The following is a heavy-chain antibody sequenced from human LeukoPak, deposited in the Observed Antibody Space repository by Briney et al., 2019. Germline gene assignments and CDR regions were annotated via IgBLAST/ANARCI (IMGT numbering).Heavy chain of an antibody. CDR1: GGSISSYY. V-gene: IGHV4-59*01. D-gene: IGHD3-10*01. J-gene: IGHJ5*02. CDR3: ARGIGPGDFWFDP. CDR2: IYYSGST. Sequence: SETLSLTCTVSGGSISSYYWSWIRQPPGKGLEWIGYIYYSGSTNYNPSLKSRVTISVDTSKNQFSLKLSSVTAADTAVYYCARGIGPGDFWFDPWGQGTLVTVSS.